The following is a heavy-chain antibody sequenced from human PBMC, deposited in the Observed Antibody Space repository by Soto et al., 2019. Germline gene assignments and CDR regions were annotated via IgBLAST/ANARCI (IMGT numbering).Heavy chain of an antibody. J-gene: IGHJ6*02. CDR3: ARLSEAAADNYYYYGMDV. CDR2: IIPIFGTA. Sequence: GASVKVSCKASGGTFSSYAISWVRQAPGQGLEWMGGIIPIFGTANYAQKFQGRVTITADESTSTAYMELSSLRSDDTAVYYCARLSEAAADNYYYYGMDVWGQGTTVTVSS. D-gene: IGHD6-13*01. CDR1: GGTFSSYA. V-gene: IGHV1-69*13.